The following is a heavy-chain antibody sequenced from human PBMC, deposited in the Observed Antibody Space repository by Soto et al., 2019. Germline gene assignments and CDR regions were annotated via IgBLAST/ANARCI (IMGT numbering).Heavy chain of an antibody. D-gene: IGHD2-15*01. V-gene: IGHV4-30-4*01. J-gene: IGHJ5*01. CDR3: ARGRYCLTGRCFPNWFDS. CDR1: GDSISTVDYF. CDR2: IYKSTTT. Sequence: TLSLTCSVSGDSISTVDYFWAWIRQPPGQALEYIGYIYKSTTTYYNPSFESRVAISLDTSKSQFSLTVTSVTAADTAVYFCARGRYCLTGRCFPNWFDSWGQGTLVTVSS.